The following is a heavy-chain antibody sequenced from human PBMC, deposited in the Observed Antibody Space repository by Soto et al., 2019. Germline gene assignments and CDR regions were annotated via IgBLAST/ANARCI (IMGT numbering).Heavy chain of an antibody. D-gene: IGHD1-26*01. Sequence: PSETLSLTCTASGVSISSYYWSWIRQPAGKGLEWVWRIYTSGSTNYNPSLKSRVTMSVDTSKNQFSLKLSSVTAADTAVYYCARGLVGAQGRGCLDYWGQGTLVTVSS. CDR3: ARGLVGAQGRGCLDY. J-gene: IGHJ4*02. V-gene: IGHV4-4*07. CDR2: IYTSGST. CDR1: GVSISSYY.